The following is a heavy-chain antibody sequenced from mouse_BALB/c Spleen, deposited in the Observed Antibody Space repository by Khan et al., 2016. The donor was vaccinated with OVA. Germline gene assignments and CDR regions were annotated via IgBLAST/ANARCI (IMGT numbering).Heavy chain of an antibody. D-gene: IGHD1-1*02. CDR3: ASGGYWYFDV. Sequence: QIQLVQSGPELKKPGETVNISCKASGYTFTNYGMNWVKQAPGKGLKWMGWINTYTGEPTYVDDFKGRFAFSLETSASTAYLQINNLKNEDTATYCCASGGYWYFDVWGAGTTVTVSS. CDR2: INTYTGEP. V-gene: IGHV9-3-1*01. CDR1: GYTFTNYG. J-gene: IGHJ1*01.